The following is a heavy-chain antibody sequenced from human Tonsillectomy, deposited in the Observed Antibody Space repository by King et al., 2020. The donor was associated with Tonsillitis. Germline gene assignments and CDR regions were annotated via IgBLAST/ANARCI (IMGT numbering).Heavy chain of an antibody. CDR2: ISAYNGNT. Sequence: QLVQSGAEVKKPGASVKVSCKASGYTFTSYGISWVRQAPGQGLEWMGWISAYNGNTNYAQKRQGRVTMTTDTSTSTAYMELRSLRSDDTAVYYCAREGGGFTDFWSGYYGYYFDYRGQGTLVTVSS. CDR3: AREGGGFTDFWSGYYGYYFDY. D-gene: IGHD3-3*01. CDR1: GYTFTSYG. V-gene: IGHV1-18*01. J-gene: IGHJ4*02.